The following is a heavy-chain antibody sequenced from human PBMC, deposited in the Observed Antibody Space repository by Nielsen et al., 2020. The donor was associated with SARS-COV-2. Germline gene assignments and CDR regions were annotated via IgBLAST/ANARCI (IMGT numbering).Heavy chain of an antibody. Sequence: GESLKISCAASGFIFTSYAMSWVRQAPGKGLEWVSVIYGDGSSTYYADPVKGRFTISRDNSKNTLYLQMNSLRAEDTAVYYCAKSRAGVAARRGYYYGVDVWGQGTTVTVSS. J-gene: IGHJ6*02. CDR3: AKSRAGVAARRGYYYGVDV. V-gene: IGHV3-23*03. CDR1: GFIFTSYA. D-gene: IGHD6-6*01. CDR2: IYGDGSST.